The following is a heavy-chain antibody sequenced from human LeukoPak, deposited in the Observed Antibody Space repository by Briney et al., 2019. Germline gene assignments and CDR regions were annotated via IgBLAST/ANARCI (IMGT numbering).Heavy chain of an antibody. CDR2: IGGNGET. Sequence: GGSLRLSCAAPGLSFSSFAMSWVRQGPARGLEWVSSIGGNGETFYADSVKGRFTLSSDSSRNTVYFQLNNLRVEDTAIYYCARASWVSSTDAVRWGQGTLVTVSS. D-gene: IGHD3-16*01. J-gene: IGHJ4*02. V-gene: IGHV3-23*01. CDR1: GLSFSSFA. CDR3: ARASWVSSTDAVR.